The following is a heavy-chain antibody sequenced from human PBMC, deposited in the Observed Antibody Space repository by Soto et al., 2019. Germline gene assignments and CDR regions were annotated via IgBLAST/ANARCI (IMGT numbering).Heavy chain of an antibody. D-gene: IGHD6-13*01. CDR2: IFANRHT. Sequence: PSETLSLTCIVSGGSISEKYWNWVRQPPGKGLEWIGLIFANRHTDYNPSLKSRVTMSVDASKNQFSLRLTSMTAADTAVYYCVASLAASGLNWLDPWGRGTLVTVSS. V-gene: IGHV4-4*07. CDR3: VASLAASGLNWLDP. J-gene: IGHJ5*02. CDR1: GGSISEKY.